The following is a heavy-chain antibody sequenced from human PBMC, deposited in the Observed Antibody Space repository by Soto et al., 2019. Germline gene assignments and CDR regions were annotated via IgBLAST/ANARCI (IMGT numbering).Heavy chain of an antibody. CDR2: INHSGST. CDR1: GGSFSGYY. J-gene: IGHJ4*02. Sequence: SETLSLTCAVYGGSFSGYYWSWIRQPPGKGLEWIGEINHSGSTNYNPSLKSRVTISVDTSKNQFSLKLSSVTAADTAVYYCARGPYDSSGYYWFARPLYFDYWGEGTLVTVYS. V-gene: IGHV4-34*01. D-gene: IGHD3-22*01. CDR3: ARGPYDSSGYYWFARPLYFDY.